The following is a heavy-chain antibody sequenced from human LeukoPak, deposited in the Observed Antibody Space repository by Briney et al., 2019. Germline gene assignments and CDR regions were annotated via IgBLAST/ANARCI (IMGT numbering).Heavy chain of an antibody. CDR2: IKQDGSEK. CDR3: ASRITMIATDAFDI. CDR1: GLTFSIYA. Sequence: GGSLRLSCAASGLTFSIYAMSWVRQAPGKGLEWVANIKQDGSEKYYVDSVKGRFTISRDNAKNSLYLQMNSLRAEDTAVYYCASRITMIATDAFDIWGQGTMVTVSS. V-gene: IGHV3-7*01. D-gene: IGHD3-22*01. J-gene: IGHJ3*02.